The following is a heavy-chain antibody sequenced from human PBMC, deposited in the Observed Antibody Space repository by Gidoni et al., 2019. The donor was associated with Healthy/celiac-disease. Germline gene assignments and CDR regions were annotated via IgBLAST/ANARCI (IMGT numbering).Heavy chain of an antibody. J-gene: IGHJ5*02. Sequence: QLQLQESGPGLVKPSETLSLTCNVSGGSISSSSYYWGWLRQPPGKGLEWIGSIFSSVSTYYTPSLKSRVTISVDTSKTHFSLKLSSVTAADTAVYYCARTHDYDFWSGGMAWFDPWGQGTLVTVSS. D-gene: IGHD3-3*01. CDR3: ARTHDYDFWSGGMAWFDP. V-gene: IGHV4-39*01. CDR1: GGSISSSSYY. CDR2: IFSSVST.